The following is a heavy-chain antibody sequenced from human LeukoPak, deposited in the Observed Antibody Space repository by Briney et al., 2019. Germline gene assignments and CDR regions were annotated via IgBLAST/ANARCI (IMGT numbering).Heavy chain of an antibody. CDR1: GGSISSGGYY. Sequence: SETLSLTCTVSGGSISSGGYYWSWIRQPPGKGLEWIGYIKHSGSTYYNASLKSRVTISVDRSKNQFSLKLSSVTAADTAVYYCARDLRDIVVVPAAKARGDSYYMDVWGKGTTVTLSS. J-gene: IGHJ6*03. D-gene: IGHD2-2*01. V-gene: IGHV4-30-2*01. CDR3: ARDLRDIVVVPAAKARGDSYYMDV. CDR2: IKHSGST.